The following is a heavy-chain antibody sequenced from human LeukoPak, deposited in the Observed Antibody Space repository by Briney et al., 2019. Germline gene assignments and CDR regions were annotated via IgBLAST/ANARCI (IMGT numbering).Heavy chain of an antibody. CDR1: GYTFTGYY. D-gene: IGHD2-2*01. CDR2: ISYDGSNK. V-gene: IGHV3-30*01. Sequence: SCKASGYTFTGYYMHWVRQAPGKGLEWVAVISYDGSNKYYADSVKGRFTISRDNSKNTLYLQMNSLRAEDTAVYYCARGLSTREDFDYWGQGTLVTVSS. CDR3: ARGLSTREDFDY. J-gene: IGHJ4*02.